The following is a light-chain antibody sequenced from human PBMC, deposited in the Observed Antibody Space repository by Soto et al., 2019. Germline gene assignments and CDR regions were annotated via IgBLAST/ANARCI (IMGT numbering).Light chain of an antibody. CDR1: SSNIGSNY. J-gene: IGLJ2*01. V-gene: IGLV1-47*01. CDR2: RNN. CDR3: AAWDGSLSGYVV. Sequence: QSVLTQPPSASGTPGQRVTISCSGSSSNIGSNYVYWYQQLPGTAPKLLIYRNNQRPSGVPDRFSASKSGTSASLAISGLRSEDEADYYCAAWDGSLSGYVVFGGGTKHRP.